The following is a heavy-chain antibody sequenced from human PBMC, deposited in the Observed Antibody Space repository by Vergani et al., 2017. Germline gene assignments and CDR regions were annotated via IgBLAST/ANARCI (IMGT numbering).Heavy chain of an antibody. CDR1: GFTFTKYA. D-gene: IGHD1-1*01. Sequence: EVQLLESGGGLVQPGGSLRLSCAASGFTFTKYAMTWVRQAPGKGLEWVSTISATDGSTYYADSVKGRFTISRDNSKNTLFLQMNGLRAEDTAVYYCAKNPGISTTRHYYAMDVWGQGTTVTVSS. V-gene: IGHV3-23*01. J-gene: IGHJ6*02. CDR2: ISATDGST. CDR3: AKNPGISTTRHYYAMDV.